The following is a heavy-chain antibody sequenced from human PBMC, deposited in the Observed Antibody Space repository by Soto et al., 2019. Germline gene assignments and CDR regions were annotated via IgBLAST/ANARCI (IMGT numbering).Heavy chain of an antibody. CDR1: GGSISSSNW. V-gene: IGHV4-4*02. CDR2: IYHSGST. CDR3: ARWLVGATHFDY. Sequence: QVQLQESGPGLVKPSGTLSLTCAVSGGSISSSNWWSWVRQPPGKGLEWIGEIYHSGSTNYNPSLKSRVTITVDKSKTQFSLKVSAVTAADTAVYYCARWLVGATHFDYWGQGTLVTVSS. J-gene: IGHJ4*02. D-gene: IGHD1-26*01.